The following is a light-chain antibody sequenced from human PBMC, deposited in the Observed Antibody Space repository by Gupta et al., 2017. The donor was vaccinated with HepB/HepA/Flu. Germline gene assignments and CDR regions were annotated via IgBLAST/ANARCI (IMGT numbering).Light chain of an antibody. J-gene: IGKJ5*01. Sequence: IVLTQSPATLSLSPGGRATLSCRASQSVSSYLAGYQQKPGQAPRLLIYDASSRATGIPARFMGSGSGTDCTRTISSLEPEDFAVYYWQQRSNWPPITFGQGTRLEMK. CDR1: QSVSSY. CDR3: QQRSNWPPIT. V-gene: IGKV3-11*01. CDR2: DAS.